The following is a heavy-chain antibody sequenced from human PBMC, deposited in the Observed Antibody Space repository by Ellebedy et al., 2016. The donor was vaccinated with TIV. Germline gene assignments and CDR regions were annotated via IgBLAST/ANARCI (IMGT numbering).Heavy chain of an antibody. V-gene: IGHV3-21*01. CDR2: ISPGSTSI. CDR1: GFTFKSYT. Sequence: GGSLRLXCAASGFTFKSYTMNWVRQAPGKGLEWVSSISPGSTSIYYADSVKGRFTISRDNAKNSVYLQMNSLRAEDTAVYYCARDASGSYYAEFVWFDPWGQGTLVTVSS. D-gene: IGHD3-10*01. J-gene: IGHJ5*02. CDR3: ARDASGSYYAEFVWFDP.